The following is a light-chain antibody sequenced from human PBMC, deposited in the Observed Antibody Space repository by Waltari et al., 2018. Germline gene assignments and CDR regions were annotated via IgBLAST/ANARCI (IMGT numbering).Light chain of an antibody. CDR1: QSLLHSNGYNY. Sequence: DIVMTQSPLSLPVTPGEPASISCRSSQSLLHSNGYNYLDWYLQQPGQSPQLLIYLGSTQASGVPDRFSGSGSGTDFTLKISRVEAEDVGVYYCMQALQTPPYTFGQGTKLEIK. J-gene: IGKJ2*01. CDR2: LGS. CDR3: MQALQTPPYT. V-gene: IGKV2-28*01.